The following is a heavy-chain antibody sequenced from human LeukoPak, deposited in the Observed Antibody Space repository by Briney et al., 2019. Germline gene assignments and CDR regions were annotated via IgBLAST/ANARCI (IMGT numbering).Heavy chain of an antibody. CDR3: ARRNNGGNRSRGGFDI. V-gene: IGHV4-39*01. D-gene: IGHD4-23*01. CDR2: IYYSGST. CDR1: GGSISSSSYY. J-gene: IGHJ3*02. Sequence: SETLSLTCTVSGGSISSSSYYWGWIRQPPGKGLEWIGSIYYSGSTYYNPSLKSRVTISVDTSKNQFSLKLSSVTAADTAVYYCARRNNGGNRSRGGFDIWGQGTMVTVSS.